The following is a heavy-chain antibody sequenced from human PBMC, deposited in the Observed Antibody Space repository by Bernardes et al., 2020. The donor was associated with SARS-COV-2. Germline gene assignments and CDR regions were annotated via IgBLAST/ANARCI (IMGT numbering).Heavy chain of an antibody. CDR3: ARVSPDYYGSNSRPLHYYFYGMDV. CDR1: FSGHV. CDR2: LIPILGTA. J-gene: IGHJ6*02. D-gene: IGHD3-22*01. Sequence: FSGHVTSRVRQAPGHGLYGMGGLIPILGTANYAQKFQGTVTSTADEATSPAYMELSSLRSEDTAVYYCARVSPDYYGSNSRPLHYYFYGMDVWGQGTTVTVSS. V-gene: IGHV1-69*01.